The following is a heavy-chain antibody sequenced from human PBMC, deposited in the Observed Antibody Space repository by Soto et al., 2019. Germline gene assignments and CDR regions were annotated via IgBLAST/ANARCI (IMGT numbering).Heavy chain of an antibody. V-gene: IGHV1-3*01. CDR1: GYTFTAYP. D-gene: IGHD2-8*02. J-gene: IGHJ4*02. CDR3: AKKAYYAAGVYHFAQ. Sequence: QVQLVQSGAEVKKPGASVKVSCRASGYTFTAYPLHWVRQAPGQRLEWMGWINAANGDIGYSREFQGRVTITRDTSASTVYMEVSSLKSEDTAVYYCAKKAYYAAGVYHFAQWGQGTLVTVSS. CDR2: INAANGDI.